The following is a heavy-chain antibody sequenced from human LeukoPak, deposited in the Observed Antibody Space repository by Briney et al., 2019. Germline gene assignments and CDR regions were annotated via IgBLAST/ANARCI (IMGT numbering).Heavy chain of an antibody. Sequence: ASVKVSCKASGYTFTGYYMHWVRQAPGQGLEWMGRINPNSGGTNYAQKFQGRVTMTRGTSISTAYMELSRLGSDDTAVYYCARDRLAGNNWFDPWGQGTLVTVSS. D-gene: IGHD6-19*01. CDR2: INPNSGGT. V-gene: IGHV1-2*06. J-gene: IGHJ5*02. CDR1: GYTFTGYY. CDR3: ARDRLAGNNWFDP.